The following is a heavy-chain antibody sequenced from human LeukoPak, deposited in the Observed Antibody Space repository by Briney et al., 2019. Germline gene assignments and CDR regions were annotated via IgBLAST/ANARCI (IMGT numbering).Heavy chain of an antibody. CDR2: INPNSGGT. D-gene: IGHD6-19*01. CDR3: AHLPYSSGWYGYYYYGMDV. CDR1: GYTFTGCY. V-gene: IGHV1-2*02. Sequence: ASVKVSCKASGYTFTGCYMHWVRQAPGQGLEWMGWINPNSGGTNYAQKFQGRVTMTRDTSISTAYMELSRLRSDDTAVYYCAHLPYSSGWYGYYYYGMDVWGQGTTVTVSS. J-gene: IGHJ6*02.